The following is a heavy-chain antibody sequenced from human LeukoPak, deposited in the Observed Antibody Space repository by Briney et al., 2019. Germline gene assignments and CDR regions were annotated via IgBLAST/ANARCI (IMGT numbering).Heavy chain of an antibody. Sequence: GASVKVSCKASGYTFTSYDINWVRQATGQGLEWMGWMNPNSGNTGHAQKFQGRVTITRNTSISTAYMELSSLRSEDTAVYYCARGPTRYYYYYMDVWGKGTTVTVSS. V-gene: IGHV1-8*03. CDR3: ARGPTRYYYYYMDV. J-gene: IGHJ6*03. CDR2: MNPNSGNT. CDR1: GYTFTSYD.